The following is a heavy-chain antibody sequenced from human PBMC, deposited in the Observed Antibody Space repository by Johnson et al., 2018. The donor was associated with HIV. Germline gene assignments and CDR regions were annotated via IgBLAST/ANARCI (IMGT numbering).Heavy chain of an antibody. CDR1: GFTVSYNY. Sequence: RLSCAASGFTVSYNYMNWVRQAPGKGLEWVSVLWSGGNTWYAGSVTGRFTISRDNSKNTLYLQMNTVRAEDTAVYYCAKVIAVAGTGAFDIWGQGTMVTVSS. J-gene: IGHJ3*02. V-gene: IGHV3-66*01. CDR2: LWSGGNT. D-gene: IGHD6-19*01. CDR3: AKVIAVAGTGAFDI.